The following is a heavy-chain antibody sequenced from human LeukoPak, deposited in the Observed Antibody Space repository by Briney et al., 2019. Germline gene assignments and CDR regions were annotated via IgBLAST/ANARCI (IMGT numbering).Heavy chain of an antibody. D-gene: IGHD3-9*01. Sequence: GGSLRLSCAASGFTVSSNYMSWVRQAPGKGLEWVSVIYSGGSTYYADPVKGRFTISRDNSKNTLYLQMNSLRAEDTAVYYCAITDYDILTGYSSYYYYGMDVWGQGTTVTVSS. CDR3: AITDYDILTGYSSYYYYGMDV. CDR1: GFTVSSNY. J-gene: IGHJ6*02. CDR2: IYSGGST. V-gene: IGHV3-53*01.